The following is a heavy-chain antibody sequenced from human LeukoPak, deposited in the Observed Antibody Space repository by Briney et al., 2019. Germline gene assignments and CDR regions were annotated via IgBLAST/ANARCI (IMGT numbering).Heavy chain of an antibody. CDR3: ARVDIVATISKYYFDY. Sequence: GSLRLSCAASGFTFSSYWMSWVRQAPGKGLEWVANIKQDGSEKYYVDSVKGPFTISRDNAKNSLYLQMNSLRAEDTAVYYCARVDIVATISKYYFDYWGQGTLVTVSS. CDR2: IKQDGSEK. J-gene: IGHJ4*02. CDR1: GFTFSSYW. D-gene: IGHD5-12*01. V-gene: IGHV3-7*01.